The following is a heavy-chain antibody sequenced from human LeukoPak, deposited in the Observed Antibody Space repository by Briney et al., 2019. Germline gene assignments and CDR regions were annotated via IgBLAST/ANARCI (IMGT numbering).Heavy chain of an antibody. V-gene: IGHV4-4*07. CDR2: IYTSGST. CDR3: ARGRHYYGFDY. Sequence: SETLSLTCTVSGGSISSYYWSWIRQPAGKGLEWIGRIYTSGSTTYNPSLKSRVTMSVDTSKDQFSLKLSSVTAADTAVYYCARGRHYYGFDYWGQGTLVTVYS. CDR1: GGSISSYY. D-gene: IGHD3-10*01. J-gene: IGHJ4*02.